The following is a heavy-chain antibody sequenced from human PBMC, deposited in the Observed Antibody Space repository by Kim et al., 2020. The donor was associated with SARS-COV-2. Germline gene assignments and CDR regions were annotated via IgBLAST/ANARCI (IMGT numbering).Heavy chain of an antibody. J-gene: IGHJ5*02. V-gene: IGHV4-61*01. CDR2: IYYSGST. Sequence: SETLSLTCTVSGGSVSSGSYYWSWIRQPPGKGLEWIGYIYYSGSTNYNPSLKSRVTISVDTSKNQFSLKLSSVTAADTAVYYCASSGSLAVPPPSWFDPWGQGTLVTVSS. D-gene: IGHD6-19*01. CDR1: GGSVSSGSYY. CDR3: ASSGSLAVPPPSWFDP.